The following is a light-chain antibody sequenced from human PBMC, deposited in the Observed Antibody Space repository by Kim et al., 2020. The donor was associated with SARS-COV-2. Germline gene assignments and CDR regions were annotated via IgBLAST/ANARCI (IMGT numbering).Light chain of an antibody. V-gene: IGKV1-12*01. CDR3: QQANSFPYT. J-gene: IGKJ2*01. CDR2: AAS. Sequence: DIQMTQSPSSVSASVGDRVTITCRASQRISSWLAWYQQKPGKAPNLLIFAASTLQSGVPSRFSGSGSGTDFTLTISSLQPEDSATYYCQQANSFPYTFGQGTKVDIK. CDR1: QRISSW.